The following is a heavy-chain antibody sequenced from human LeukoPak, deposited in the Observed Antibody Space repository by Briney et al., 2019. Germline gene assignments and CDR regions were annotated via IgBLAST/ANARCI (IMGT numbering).Heavy chain of an antibody. CDR2: INHSGST. V-gene: IGHV4-34*01. CDR3: ARGVFGY. CDR1: GGSFSGYY. J-gene: IGHJ4*02. Sequence: KPSETLSLTCAVYGGSFSGYYWSWIRQPPGKGLEWIGEINHSGSTNYNPSLKSRVTISVDTSKNLFSLKLSSVTAADTAVYYCARGVFGYWGQGTLVTVSS.